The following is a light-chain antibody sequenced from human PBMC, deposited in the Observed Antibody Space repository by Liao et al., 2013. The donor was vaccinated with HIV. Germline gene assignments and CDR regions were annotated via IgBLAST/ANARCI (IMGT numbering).Light chain of an antibody. J-gene: IGLJ1*01. V-gene: IGLV3-25*03. Sequence: SYELTQPPSVSVSPGQTASITCSGDKLGDKYACWYQQKPGQAPVLVIYKDSERPSGIPERFSGSSSGTTVTLTISGVQAEDEADYYCQSADSSGTYRVFGTGTKVTVL. CDR3: QSADSSGTYRV. CDR1: KLGDKY. CDR2: KDS.